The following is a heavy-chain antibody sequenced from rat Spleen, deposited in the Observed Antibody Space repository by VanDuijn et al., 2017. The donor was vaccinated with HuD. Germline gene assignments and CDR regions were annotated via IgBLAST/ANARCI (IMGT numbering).Heavy chain of an antibody. CDR3: TRFNYGTYGWFAY. Sequence: EVQLVESGGGLVQPGKSLKFSCAASGFTFSDYAMAWVRQAPGKGLEWVASITNTGGRTYYPDSVKGRFTIPRDNAKSTLYLQMNSLRSEDTATYYCTRFNYGTYGWFAYWGQGTLVTVSS. CDR2: ITNTGGRT. CDR1: GFTFSDYA. J-gene: IGHJ3*01. D-gene: IGHD1-3*01. V-gene: IGHV5-17*01.